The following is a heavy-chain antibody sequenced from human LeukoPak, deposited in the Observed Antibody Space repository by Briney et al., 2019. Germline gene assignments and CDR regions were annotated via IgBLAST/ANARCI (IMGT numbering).Heavy chain of an antibody. CDR3: AKEGAYPIVTYDS. D-gene: IGHD4-11*01. V-gene: IGHV3-7*01. CDR2: IKQDGSEK. CDR1: GFAFSDYW. Sequence: PGGSLRLSCAASGFAFSDYWMNWLRQAPGKGLEWVANIKQDGSEKYYVDSAKGRFTISRDNAKNSLYLQMNSLRAEDTAVYYCAKEGAYPIVTYDSWGQGTLVTVSS. J-gene: IGHJ5*01.